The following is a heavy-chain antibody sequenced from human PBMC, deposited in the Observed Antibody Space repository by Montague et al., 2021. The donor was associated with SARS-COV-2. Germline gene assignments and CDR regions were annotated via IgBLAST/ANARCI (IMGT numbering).Heavy chain of an antibody. D-gene: IGHD4-23*01. CDR1: GFSLSTSGVG. V-gene: IGHV2-5*02. Sequence: PALVKPTQTLTLTCTFSGFSLSTSGVGVGWIRQPPGKALEWLALIYWDDDKRYSPSLKSRLTITKDTSKNQVVLTMTNMDPVDTATYYCAHRRPNSDRGWFDPWGQGTLVTVSS. CDR3: AHRRPNSDRGWFDP. CDR2: IYWDDDK. J-gene: IGHJ5*02.